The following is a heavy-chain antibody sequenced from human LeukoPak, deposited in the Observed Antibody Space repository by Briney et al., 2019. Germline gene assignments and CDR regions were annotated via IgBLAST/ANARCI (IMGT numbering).Heavy chain of an antibody. CDR3: ARDLAAAGDY. Sequence: PGGSLRLSCAASGFTFSSYSMNWVCQAPGKGLEWVSSISSSSSYIYYADSVKGRFTISRDNAKNSLYLQMNSLRAEDTAVYYCARDLAAAGDYWGQGTLVAVSS. V-gene: IGHV3-21*01. CDR2: ISSSSSYI. D-gene: IGHD6-13*01. J-gene: IGHJ4*02. CDR1: GFTFSSYS.